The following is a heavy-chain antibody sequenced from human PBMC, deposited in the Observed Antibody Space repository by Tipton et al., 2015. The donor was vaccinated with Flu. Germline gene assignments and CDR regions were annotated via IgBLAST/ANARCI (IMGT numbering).Heavy chain of an antibody. CDR3: ARAWGLEWLLLRGAGAFDI. D-gene: IGHD3-3*01. Sequence: TLSLTCTVSGGSISSYYWSWIRQPPGKGLEWIGYIYYSGSTNYNPSLKSRVTISVDTSKNQFSLKLSSVTAADTAVYYCARAWGLEWLLLRGAGAFDIWGQGTMVTVSS. V-gene: IGHV4-59*01. CDR2: IYYSGST. CDR1: GGSISSYY. J-gene: IGHJ3*02.